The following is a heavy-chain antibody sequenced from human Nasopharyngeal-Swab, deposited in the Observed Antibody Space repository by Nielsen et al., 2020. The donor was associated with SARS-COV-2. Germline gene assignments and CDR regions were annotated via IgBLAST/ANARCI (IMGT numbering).Heavy chain of an antibody. Sequence: GESLKISCAASGFTFSSYAMSWVRQAPGKGLEWVSAISGSGGSTYYADSVKGRFTISRDNSKNTLYLQMNSLRAEDTAVYYCAKDLRVTTSAFDIWGQGTIVTVSS. CDR1: GFTFSSYA. CDR2: ISGSGGST. V-gene: IGHV3-23*01. J-gene: IGHJ3*02. D-gene: IGHD4-17*01. CDR3: AKDLRVTTSAFDI.